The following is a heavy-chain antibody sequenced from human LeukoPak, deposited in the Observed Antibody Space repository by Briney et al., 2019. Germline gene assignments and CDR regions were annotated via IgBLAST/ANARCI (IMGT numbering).Heavy chain of an antibody. V-gene: IGHV3-23*01. D-gene: IGHD2-15*01. J-gene: IGHJ5*01. CDR2: ISGSGTAT. CDR3: AKGHRLCSSGNCNSQVDS. Sequence: GGSLRLSCAASGFTFSSYAMSWVRQAPGKGLVWISTISGSGTATHYADSVKGRFTISRDNSKNTLYLQMNSLRADDTAAYYCAKGHRLCSSGNCNSQVDSWGHGTLVIVPS. CDR1: GFTFSSYA.